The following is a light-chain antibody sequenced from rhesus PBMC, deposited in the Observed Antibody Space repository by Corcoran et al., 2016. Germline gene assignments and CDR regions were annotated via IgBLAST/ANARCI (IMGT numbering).Light chain of an antibody. Sequence: DIQMTQSPSSLSASVGDTVTITCRASQSISSWLAWYQQQPGKAPKLLIYKASTLQSGVPSRFSGSGSGTDFTLTISSLQSEDFATYYCQQYSSSPRTFGQGTKVEIK. CDR1: QSISSW. V-gene: IGKV1-22*01. CDR2: KAS. CDR3: QQYSSSPRT. J-gene: IGKJ1*01.